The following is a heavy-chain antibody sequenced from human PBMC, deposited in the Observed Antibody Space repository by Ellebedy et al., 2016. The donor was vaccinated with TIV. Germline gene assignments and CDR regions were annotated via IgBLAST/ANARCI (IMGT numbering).Heavy chain of an antibody. J-gene: IGHJ4*02. V-gene: IGHV3-11*06. D-gene: IGHD3-10*01. CDR3: ASIRTENDF. CDR1: GFTVSDNY. Sequence: GGSLRLSCAVSGFTVSDNYMSWVRQAPGKGLEWVSAISGSGSNTHYADSLKDRFTVSRDNAKNTLNLQMNSLRAEDTAVYYCASIRTENDFWGQGTLVTVPS. CDR2: ISGSGSNT.